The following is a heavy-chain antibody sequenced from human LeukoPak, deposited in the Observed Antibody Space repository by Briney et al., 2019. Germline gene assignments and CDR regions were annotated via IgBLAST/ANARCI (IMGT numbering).Heavy chain of an antibody. Sequence: GGSLRLSCAASGFTFSSYVMHWVRQAPGKGLEWVAVIWYDGSNKYYADSVKGRFTISRDNAKNSLYLQMSNLRAEDTAVYFCARGGGLDVWGQGATVTVSS. J-gene: IGHJ6*02. D-gene: IGHD3-16*01. CDR1: GFTFSSYV. CDR2: IWYDGSNK. V-gene: IGHV3-33*03. CDR3: ARGGGLDV.